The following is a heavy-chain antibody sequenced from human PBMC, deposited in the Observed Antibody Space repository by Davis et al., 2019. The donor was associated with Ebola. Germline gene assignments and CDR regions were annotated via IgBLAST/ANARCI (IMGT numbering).Heavy chain of an antibody. D-gene: IGHD3-22*01. Sequence: GSLRLSCSVSGGSIIISNYYWSWIRQPPGKGLEWIGEINHSGSTNYNPSLKSRVTISVDTSKNQFSLKLSSVTAADTAVYYCAKEAETYYYDSSGYFTGRYFDYWGQGTLVTVSS. J-gene: IGHJ4*02. CDR2: INHSGST. CDR1: GGSIIISNYY. CDR3: AKEAETYYYDSSGYFTGRYFDY. V-gene: IGHV4-39*07.